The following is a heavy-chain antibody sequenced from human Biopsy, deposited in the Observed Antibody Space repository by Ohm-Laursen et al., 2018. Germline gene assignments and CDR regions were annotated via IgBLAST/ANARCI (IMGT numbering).Heavy chain of an antibody. CDR3: VRGVDYYDPYHYYALDV. CDR1: GESFNGHY. Sequence: TLSLTCPVYGESFNGHYWSWIRQTPGKGLEWIGEINHSGRTNYNPSLKSRVTISVDTSKNQFSLKVRSVTAADTAVYYCVRGVDYYDPYHYYALDVWGQGTTVTVSS. V-gene: IGHV4-34*01. CDR2: INHSGRT. J-gene: IGHJ6*02. D-gene: IGHD3-22*01.